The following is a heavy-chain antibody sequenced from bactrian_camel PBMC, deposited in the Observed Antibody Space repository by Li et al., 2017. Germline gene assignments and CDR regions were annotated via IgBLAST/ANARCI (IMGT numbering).Heavy chain of an antibody. D-gene: IGHD5*01. J-gene: IGHJ6*01. V-gene: IGHV3-2*01. Sequence: HVQLVESGGGLVQPGESLRLSCVASGITFSRHDMSWVRQAPGKEVEWVAGITSLPSLFRTASYADSVKGRFTISRDNAKNTLYLQMNNLKTDDAAVYYCATQTTGWAFRYWGRGTQVTVS. CDR3: ATQTTGWAFRY. CDR1: GITFSRHD. CDR2: ITSLPSLFRTA.